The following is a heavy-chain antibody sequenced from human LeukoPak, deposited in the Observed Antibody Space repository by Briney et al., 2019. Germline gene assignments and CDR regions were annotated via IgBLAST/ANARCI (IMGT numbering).Heavy chain of an antibody. V-gene: IGHV3-21*01. Sequence: KPGGSLRLSCAASGFTFSSSWMNWVRQAPGKGLEWVSYISSSSTHIYYADSVKGRFTISRDNARNSLYLQMNSLRAEDTAIYYCARSEHSSSSFDYWGQGTLVTVSS. J-gene: IGHJ4*02. CDR2: ISSSSTHI. D-gene: IGHD6-6*01. CDR3: ARSEHSSSSFDY. CDR1: GFTFSSSW.